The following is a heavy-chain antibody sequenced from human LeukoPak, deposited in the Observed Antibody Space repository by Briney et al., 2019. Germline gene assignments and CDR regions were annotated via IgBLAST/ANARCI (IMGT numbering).Heavy chain of an antibody. Sequence: PGGSLRLSCAASGFTFSSYAMSWVRQALGKGLEWVSAISGSGGSTYYADSVKGRFSISRDNSKNTLYLQMNSLRAEDTAVYYCARDLYRIVVVPHYFDYWGQGTLVTVSS. CDR1: GFTFSSYA. J-gene: IGHJ4*02. CDR2: ISGSGGST. V-gene: IGHV3-23*01. CDR3: ARDLYRIVVVPHYFDY. D-gene: IGHD3-22*01.